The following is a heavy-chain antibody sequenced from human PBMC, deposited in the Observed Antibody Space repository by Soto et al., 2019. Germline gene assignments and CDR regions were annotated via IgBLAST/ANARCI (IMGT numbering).Heavy chain of an antibody. D-gene: IGHD6-13*01. CDR3: AQRLTEQLSRRLLGWFDP. CDR2: ISGSGGST. V-gene: IGHV3-23*01. CDR1: GFTFSSYA. J-gene: IGHJ5*02. Sequence: GGSLRLSCAASGFTFSSYAMSWVRQAPGKGLEWVSAISGSGGSTYYADSVKGRFTISRDNSKNTLYLQMNSLRAEDTAVYYCAQRLTEQLSRRLLGWFDPWGQGTLVTVSS.